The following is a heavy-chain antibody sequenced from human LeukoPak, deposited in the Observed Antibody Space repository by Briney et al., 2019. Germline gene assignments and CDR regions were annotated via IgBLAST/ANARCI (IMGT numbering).Heavy chain of an antibody. D-gene: IGHD3-9*01. CDR1: GFIFNRYG. J-gene: IGHJ4*02. CDR2: ISGSFITI. V-gene: IGHV3-48*02. CDR3: VRTYDVLTGGFDY. Sequence: GGSLRLSCAASGFIFNRYGMNWVRQAPGRGLEWISYISGSFITIEYADSVKGRFTISRNNARNSLFLQMSSLRDEDTAVYYCVRTYDVLTGGFDYWGQGTPVTVSS.